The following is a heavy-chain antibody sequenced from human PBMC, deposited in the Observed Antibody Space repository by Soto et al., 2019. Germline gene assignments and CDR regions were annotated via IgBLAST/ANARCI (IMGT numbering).Heavy chain of an antibody. CDR2: ISYEGSNN. D-gene: IGHD5-18*01. Sequence: QVQLVESGGGVVQPGRSLRLSCAASGFTFSSYGMHWVRQAPGKGLEWVAVISYEGSNNYYADSVKGRFTISRDNSKNTLYLQMNSLSAEDTAVYYCARGGYSYGYYGMDVWGQWTTVTVSS. CDR1: GFTFSSYG. CDR3: ARGGYSYGYYGMDV. V-gene: IGHV3-30*03. J-gene: IGHJ6*02.